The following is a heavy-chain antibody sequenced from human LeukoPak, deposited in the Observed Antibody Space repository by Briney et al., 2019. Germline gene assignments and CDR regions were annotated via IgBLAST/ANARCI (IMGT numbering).Heavy chain of an antibody. Sequence: ASVKVSCKTSGYTFTNYGVSWVRQAPGQGLEWMGWISGYNGNTNYAQKYRGRVTMTTDTSTSTVYMELRSLRSDDTAVYFCARDSGGRGHFDFWGQGTLVTVSS. V-gene: IGHV1-18*01. J-gene: IGHJ4*02. CDR2: ISGYNGNT. D-gene: IGHD3-16*01. CDR1: GYTFTNYG. CDR3: ARDSGGRGHFDF.